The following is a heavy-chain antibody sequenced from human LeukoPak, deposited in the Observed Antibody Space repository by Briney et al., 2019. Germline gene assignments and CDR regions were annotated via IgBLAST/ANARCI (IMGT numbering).Heavy chain of an antibody. Sequence: PGVSLRLSCAASGFTFSSYAMSWVRQAPGKGLEWVSAISGSGGSTYHADSVKGRFTISRDNSKNTLYLQMNSLRAEDTAVYYCAKVSWRKWGYFDYWGQGTLVTVSS. V-gene: IGHV3-23*01. D-gene: IGHD5-12*01. CDR2: ISGSGGST. CDR3: AKVSWRKWGYFDY. CDR1: GFTFSSYA. J-gene: IGHJ4*02.